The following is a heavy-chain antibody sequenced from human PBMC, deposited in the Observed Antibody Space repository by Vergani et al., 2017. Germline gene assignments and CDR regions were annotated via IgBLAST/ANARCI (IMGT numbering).Heavy chain of an antibody. CDR2: INPNSGGT. CDR3: ARVGSYDILTGYYEDAFDI. V-gene: IGHV1-2*02. D-gene: IGHD3-9*01. J-gene: IGHJ3*02. Sequence: QVQLVQSGAEVKKPGASVKVSCKASGYTFTGYYMHWVRQAPGQGLEWMGWINPNSGGTNYAQKFQGRVTMTRDTSISTAYMELSRLRSDDTAVYDCARVGSYDILTGYYEDAFDIWGQGTMVTVSS. CDR1: GYTFTGYY.